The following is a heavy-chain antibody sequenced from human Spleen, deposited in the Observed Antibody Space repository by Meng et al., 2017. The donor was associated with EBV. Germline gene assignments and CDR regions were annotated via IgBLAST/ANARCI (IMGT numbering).Heavy chain of an antibody. Sequence: QVQLVESGGGVVQPGRSLRLSCAASGFTFSNHAMHWVRQAPGKGLEWVAVISDVGNNKFYADSVKGRFTISRDNAKSTLYLQMNSLRAEDTAVYYCARGLDYWGQGSLVTVSS. CDR2: ISDVGNNK. CDR3: ARGLDY. D-gene: IGHD4-11*01. V-gene: IGHV3-30-3*01. J-gene: IGHJ4*02. CDR1: GFTFSNHA.